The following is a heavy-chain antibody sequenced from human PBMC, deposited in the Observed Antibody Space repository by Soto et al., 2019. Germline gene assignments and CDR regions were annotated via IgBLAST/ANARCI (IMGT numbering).Heavy chain of an antibody. J-gene: IGHJ6*02. Sequence: SVKVSCKASGGTFSSYAISWVRQAPGQGLEWMGGIIPIFGTANYAQKFQGRVTITADESTSTAYMELSSLRSEFTVVYYFARGDYSKAYYYYGMDVWGQETTVTVSS. CDR2: IIPIFGTA. V-gene: IGHV1-69*13. CDR3: ARGDYSKAYYYYGMDV. D-gene: IGHD4-4*01. CDR1: GGTFSSYA.